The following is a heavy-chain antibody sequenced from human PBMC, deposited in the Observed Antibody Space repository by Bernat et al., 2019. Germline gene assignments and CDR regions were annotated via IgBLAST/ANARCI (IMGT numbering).Heavy chain of an antibody. CDR2: TSYDGSNK. V-gene: IGHV3-30*01. Sequence: QVQLVESGGGVVQSGRSLRLSCAASGFSFSNYAMHWVRQAPGKGLEWVAVTSYDGSNKYYADSVKGRFTISRDNSKNTLYLQMNRLRDEDTAVYYCARGAYSSSWYGDYWGQGTLVTVSS. CDR1: GFSFSNYA. CDR3: ARGAYSSSWYGDY. J-gene: IGHJ4*02. D-gene: IGHD6-13*01.